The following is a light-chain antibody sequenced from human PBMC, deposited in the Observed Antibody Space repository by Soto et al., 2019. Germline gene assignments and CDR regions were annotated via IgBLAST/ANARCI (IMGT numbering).Light chain of an antibody. CDR2: GAS. Sequence: EIVMTQSPPTLSVSPGERATLSCRASQSVSSKLAWYQQKPGQAPRVLIFGASTRATGIPAKFSGSGSGTEFTLTIRSLQSEDFAVYYCQHYNDWPPTWTFGQGTSVEIK. J-gene: IGKJ1*01. CDR3: QHYNDWPPTWT. V-gene: IGKV3-15*01. CDR1: QSVSSK.